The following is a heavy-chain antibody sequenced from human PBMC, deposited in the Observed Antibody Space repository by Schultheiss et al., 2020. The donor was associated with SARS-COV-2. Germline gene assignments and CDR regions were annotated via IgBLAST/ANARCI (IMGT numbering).Heavy chain of an antibody. CDR3: AKLATVTTFQY. CDR2: ISGSGGST. J-gene: IGHJ1*01. Sequence: GGSLRLSCAASGFTFSDYYMSWIRQAPGKGLEWVSAISGSGGSTYYADSVKGRFTISRDNSKNTLYLQMNSLRAEDTAVYYCAKLATVTTFQYWGQGTLVTVSS. D-gene: IGHD4-17*01. V-gene: IGHV3-23*01. CDR1: GFTFSDYY.